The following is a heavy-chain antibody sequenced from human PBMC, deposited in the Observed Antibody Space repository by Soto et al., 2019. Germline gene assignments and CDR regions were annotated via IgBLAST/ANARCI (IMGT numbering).Heavy chain of an antibody. CDR3: AKGEVRGIIPSYFDY. V-gene: IGHV3-30*18. CDR1: GFTFSSYG. D-gene: IGHD3-10*01. CDR2: ISYDEVNK. J-gene: IGHJ4*02. Sequence: GGSLRLSCVASGFTFSSYGMHWVRQAPGKGLEWVAVISYDEVNKFYADSVEGRFTISRDNSKNTLYLQMDSLRAEDTAVYYCAKGEVRGIIPSYFDYWGLGTLVTVSS.